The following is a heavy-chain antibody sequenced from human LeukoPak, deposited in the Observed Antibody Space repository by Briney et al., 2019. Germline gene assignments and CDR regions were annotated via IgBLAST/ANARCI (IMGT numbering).Heavy chain of an antibody. CDR1: GFTFSSYA. D-gene: IGHD6-13*01. Sequence: PGGSLRLSCAASGFTFSSYAMSWVRQAPAKGLEWVSAISGSGGSRYYADSVKGRFTISRDNSKNTLYLQMNSLRAEDTAVYYFAKAPAGSSWYVFDYWGQGTLVTVSS. CDR3: AKAPAGSSWYVFDY. CDR2: ISGSGGSR. J-gene: IGHJ4*02. V-gene: IGHV3-23*01.